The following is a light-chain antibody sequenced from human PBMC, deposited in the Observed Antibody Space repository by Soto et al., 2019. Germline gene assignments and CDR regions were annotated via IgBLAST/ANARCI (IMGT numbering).Light chain of an antibody. CDR1: QGIRND. CDR2: AAS. CDR3: LQDYNYPLT. Sequence: ATQMTQSPSSLSASVGDRVTITCRASQGIRNDLFWYQQKPGKAPKLLIYAASSLQSGVPSRFSGSGSGTDFTLTISSLQPEDFATYYCLQDYNYPLTFGGGTKVDIK. J-gene: IGKJ4*01. V-gene: IGKV1-6*01.